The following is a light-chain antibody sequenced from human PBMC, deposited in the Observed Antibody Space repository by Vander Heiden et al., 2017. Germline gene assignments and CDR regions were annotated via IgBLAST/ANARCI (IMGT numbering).Light chain of an antibody. CDR2: GAS. CDR1: QSVNSNY. CDR3: QHDGSFLT. Sequence: EIVLTQSPGTLSLSPGERATLSCRASQSVNSNYLAWHQQKPGQAPRLLIYGASSRVNGIPDRFSGSGAGTDFTLTISRLEPEDFAVYYWQHDGSFLTFGAGTKVEIK. V-gene: IGKV3-20*01. J-gene: IGKJ4*01.